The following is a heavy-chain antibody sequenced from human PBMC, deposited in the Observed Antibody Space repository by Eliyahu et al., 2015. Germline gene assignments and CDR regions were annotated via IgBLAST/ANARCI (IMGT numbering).Heavy chain of an antibody. J-gene: IGHJ4*02. D-gene: IGHD2-15*01. Sequence: EVQLVESGGGLVQPGXSLRLSCAASGXTFXDYAMHWVRQAPGKGLEWVSGISWNSGSMGYADSVKGRFTISRDNAKNSLYLQMNSLRAEDTALYYCAKDLEGSLLGVSFDYWGQGTLVTVSS. CDR1: GXTFXDYA. V-gene: IGHV3-9*01. CDR2: ISWNSGSM. CDR3: AKDLEGSLLGVSFDY.